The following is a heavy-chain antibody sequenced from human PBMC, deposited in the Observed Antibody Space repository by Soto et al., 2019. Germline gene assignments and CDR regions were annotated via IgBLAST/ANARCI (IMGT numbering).Heavy chain of an antibody. CDR1: GFTFITYG. CDR3: ASTSSLGEYQLLASTPMTTMIHDY. D-gene: IGHD2-2*01. Sequence: GGSLRLSCAASGFTFITYGMHWVRQAPGKGLEWVAVISYDGSNKYYADSVKGRFTISRDNSENTLYLQMNSLRAEDTAVYYCASTSSLGEYQLLASTPMTTMIHDYWGQGTRVTVLL. V-gene: IGHV3-30*03. J-gene: IGHJ4*02. CDR2: ISYDGSNK.